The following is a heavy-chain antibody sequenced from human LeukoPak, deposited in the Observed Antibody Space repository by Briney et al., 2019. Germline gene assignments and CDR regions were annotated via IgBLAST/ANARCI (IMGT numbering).Heavy chain of an antibody. D-gene: IGHD5-18*01. CDR2: IIPIFGTA. Sequence: ASVKVSCKASGGTFSSYAISWVRQAPGQGLEWMGGIIPIFGTANYAQKFQGRVTITADESTSTAYMELSSLRSEDTAVYYCARARIQLWPTGDYYYYYGMDVWGQGTTVTVSS. J-gene: IGHJ6*02. V-gene: IGHV1-69*13. CDR1: GGTFSSYA. CDR3: ARARIQLWPTGDYYYYYGMDV.